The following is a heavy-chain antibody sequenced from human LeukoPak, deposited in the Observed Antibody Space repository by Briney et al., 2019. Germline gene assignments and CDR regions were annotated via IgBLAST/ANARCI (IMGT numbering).Heavy chain of an antibody. CDR1: GGTFSSYA. V-gene: IGHV1-69*01. CDR2: IIPIFGTA. CDR3: ARARAATSTEFDY. D-gene: IGHD6-13*01. Sequence: GSSVKVSCKGSGGTFSSYAISWVRQAPGQGLKWMGGIIPIFGTANYAQKFQGRVTITADESTSTACMELRSLRSEDTAVYNCARARAATSTEFDYWGQGTLVTVSS. J-gene: IGHJ4*02.